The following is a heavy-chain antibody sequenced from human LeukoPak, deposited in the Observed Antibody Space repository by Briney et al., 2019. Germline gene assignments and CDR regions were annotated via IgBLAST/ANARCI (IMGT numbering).Heavy chain of an antibody. V-gene: IGHV4-39*01. CDR3: VLYYDTSGRNDY. Sequence: SEPLSLTCSVSAGSISSTTYYWGWIRQPPGKWLEWIGSISDSGSTYYNPSLKSRVTISVDTSKNQLSLKLTSVAAADTAVYYCVLYYDTSGRNDYWGQGTLVTVSS. CDR1: AGSISSTTYY. CDR2: ISDSGST. J-gene: IGHJ4*02. D-gene: IGHD3-22*01.